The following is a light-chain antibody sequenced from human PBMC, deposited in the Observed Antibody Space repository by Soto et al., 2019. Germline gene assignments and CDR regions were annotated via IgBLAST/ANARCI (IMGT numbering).Light chain of an antibody. CDR1: RSDVGGYNY. V-gene: IGLV2-14*01. CDR2: EVS. CDR3: SSYTSSSTPV. Sequence: QSVLPQPASVSGSPGQSITISCTGTRSDVGGYNYVSWYQQHPGKAPKLMIYEVSNRPSGVSNRFSGSKSGNTASLTISGLQAEDEADYYCSSYTSSSTPVFGGGTKLTVL. J-gene: IGLJ3*02.